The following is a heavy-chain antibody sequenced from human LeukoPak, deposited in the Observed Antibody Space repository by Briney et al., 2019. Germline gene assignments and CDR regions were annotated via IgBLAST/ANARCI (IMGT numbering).Heavy chain of an antibody. CDR1: GFTFSSYW. Sequence: GGSLRLSCAASGFTFSSYWMHWVRQAPGKGLVWVSRIRSSTSYADSVKGRFTISRDNAKNSLYLQMNSLRAEDTAVYYCATQSYGLFEYWGQGTLVTFSS. J-gene: IGHJ4*02. D-gene: IGHD3-10*01. CDR3: ATQSYGLFEY. CDR2: IRSST. V-gene: IGHV3-74*01.